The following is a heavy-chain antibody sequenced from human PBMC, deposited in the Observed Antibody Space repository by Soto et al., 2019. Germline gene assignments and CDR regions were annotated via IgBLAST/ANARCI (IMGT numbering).Heavy chain of an antibody. CDR1: GFTFDDYA. J-gene: IGHJ6*02. Sequence: GGSLRLSCAASGFTFDDYAMHWVRQAPGKGPEWVSGISWNSGSIGYADSVKGRFTISRDNAKNSLYLQMNSLRAEDTALYYCAKDGVGYCSGGSCYYYGMDVWGQGTTVTVSS. V-gene: IGHV3-9*01. CDR3: AKDGVGYCSGGSCYYYGMDV. CDR2: ISWNSGSI. D-gene: IGHD2-15*01.